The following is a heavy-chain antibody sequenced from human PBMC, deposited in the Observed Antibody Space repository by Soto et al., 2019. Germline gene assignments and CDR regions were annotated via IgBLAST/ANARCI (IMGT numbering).Heavy chain of an antibody. J-gene: IGHJ4*02. V-gene: IGHV1-3*01. CDR3: ARDIVVVPAALDY. CDR1: GYTFTSYA. Sequence: QVQLVQSGAEVKKPGASVKVSCKASGYTFTSYAMHWVRQAPGQRLEWMGWINAGNGNTKYSQKFQGGVTITRDTSASTAYMELSSLRSEDTAVYYCARDIVVVPAALDYWGQGTLVTVSS. CDR2: INAGNGNT. D-gene: IGHD2-2*01.